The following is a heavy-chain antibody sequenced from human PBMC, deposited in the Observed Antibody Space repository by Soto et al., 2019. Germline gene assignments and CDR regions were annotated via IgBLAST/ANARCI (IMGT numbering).Heavy chain of an antibody. J-gene: IGHJ4*01. CDR3: ARDPGSYFDY. Sequence: QVQLVESGGGVVQPGRSPRLSCAASGFTFSSYAMHWVRQAPGKGLEWVAVISYDGSKKYYADSVKGRFTISRDNSKNTLYLQMNSLRAEDTAVYYCARDPGSYFDYWGQEPWSPSPQ. CDR2: ISYDGSKK. CDR1: GFTFSSYA. V-gene: IGHV3-30-3*01. D-gene: IGHD3-10*01.